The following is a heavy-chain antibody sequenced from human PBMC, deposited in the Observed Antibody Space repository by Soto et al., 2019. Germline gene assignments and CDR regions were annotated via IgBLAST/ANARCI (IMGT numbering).Heavy chain of an antibody. D-gene: IGHD3-9*01. Sequence: ASVKVSCKASGYTFTIYYMHWVRQAPGQGLEWMGIINPSGGSTSYAQKFQGRVTMTRDTSTSTVYMELSSLRSEDTAVYYCAKSGLANWFDPWGQGTLVTVSS. CDR2: INPSGGST. CDR3: AKSGLANWFDP. J-gene: IGHJ5*02. V-gene: IGHV1-46*01. CDR1: GYTFTIYY.